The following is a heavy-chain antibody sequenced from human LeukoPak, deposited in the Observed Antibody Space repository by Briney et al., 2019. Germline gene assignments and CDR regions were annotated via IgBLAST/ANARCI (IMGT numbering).Heavy chain of an antibody. CDR2: IYHSGST. D-gene: IGHD4-11*01. Sequence: PSETLSLTCTVSGGSISSGGYYWSWIRQPPGKGLEWIGYIYHSGSTYYNPSLKSRVTISVDRSKNQFSLKLSSVTAADTAVYYCARGIDYSNNWFDPWGQGTLVTVSS. CDR1: GGSISSGGYY. CDR3: ARGIDYSNNWFDP. J-gene: IGHJ5*02. V-gene: IGHV4-30-2*01.